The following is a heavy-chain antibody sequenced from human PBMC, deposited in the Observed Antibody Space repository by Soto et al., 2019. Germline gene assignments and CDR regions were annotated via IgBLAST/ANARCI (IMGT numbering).Heavy chain of an antibody. CDR3: AKGGGKDGYFGNWFDP. Sequence: QVQLVQSGAEVKKPGSSVKVSCKASGGTFSNYAITWVRQAPGQGLEWLGRIIPIFGSANYAQKFQGRVTITADVSTTTANMELSSLRSDDTAVYYWAKGGGKDGYFGNWFDPWGQGTLVTVSS. J-gene: IGHJ5*02. V-gene: IGHV1-69*15. D-gene: IGHD5-12*01. CDR2: IIPIFGSA. CDR1: GGTFSNYA.